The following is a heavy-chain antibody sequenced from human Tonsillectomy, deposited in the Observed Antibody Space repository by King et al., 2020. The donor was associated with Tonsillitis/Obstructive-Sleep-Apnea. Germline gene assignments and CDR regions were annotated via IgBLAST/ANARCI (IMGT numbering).Heavy chain of an antibody. CDR1: GFTFDDYA. Sequence: VQLVESGGGLVQPGRSLRLSCAASGFTFDDYAMHWVRQASGKGLEWVSGISWNSSSIDYADSVKGRFTISRDNAKNSLYLQMNSLRAEDTALYYCAKDSGSGWYVDYYYYMDVWGKGTTVTVSS. V-gene: IGHV3-9*01. CDR2: ISWNSSSI. D-gene: IGHD6-19*01. J-gene: IGHJ6*03. CDR3: AKDSGSGWYVDYYYYMDV.